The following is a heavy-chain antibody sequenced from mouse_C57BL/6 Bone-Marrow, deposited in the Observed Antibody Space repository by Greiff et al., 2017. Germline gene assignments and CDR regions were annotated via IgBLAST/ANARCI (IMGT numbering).Heavy chain of an antibody. CDR3: VRGGWLPPFAY. Sequence: EVHLVESGGGLVQPKGSLKLSCAASGFSFNTYAMNWVRQAPGKGLEWVARIRSKSNNYATYYADSVKDRFTISRDDSESMLYLQMNNLKTEDTAMYYCVRGGWLPPFAYWGQGTLVTVSA. D-gene: IGHD2-2*01. V-gene: IGHV10-1*01. CDR2: IRSKSNNYAT. J-gene: IGHJ3*01. CDR1: GFSFNTYA.